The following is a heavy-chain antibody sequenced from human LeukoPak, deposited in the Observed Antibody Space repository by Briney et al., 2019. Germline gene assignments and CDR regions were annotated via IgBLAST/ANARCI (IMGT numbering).Heavy chain of an antibody. V-gene: IGHV4-38-2*02. CDR3: ARQGLSAPFTIFGVVTSYYFDY. CDR1: GYSISSDYY. Sequence: PSETLSLTCTVSGYSISSDYYWAWIRQPPGKGLEWIGTIYHTGNTYYNPSLKSRVTMSVDTSKNHFSLRLSSVTAADTAVYYCARQGLSAPFTIFGVVTSYYFDYWGQGTLVTVSS. J-gene: IGHJ4*02. CDR2: IYHTGNT. D-gene: IGHD3-3*01.